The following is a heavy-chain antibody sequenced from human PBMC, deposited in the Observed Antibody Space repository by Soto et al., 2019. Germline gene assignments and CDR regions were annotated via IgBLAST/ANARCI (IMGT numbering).Heavy chain of an antibody. CDR1: GGSISSSIYY. D-gene: IGHD3-22*01. CDR2: IYYSGST. Sequence: SETLSLTCTVSGGSISSSIYYWGWIRQPPGKGLEWIGSIYYSGSTFYNPSLKSRVTISVDTSKNQFSLKLSSVTAADTAVYYCARGGVDYYDSSGYYFSPYYFDYWGQGTLVTVSS. CDR3: ARGGVDYYDSSGYYFSPYYFDY. J-gene: IGHJ4*02. V-gene: IGHV4-39*01.